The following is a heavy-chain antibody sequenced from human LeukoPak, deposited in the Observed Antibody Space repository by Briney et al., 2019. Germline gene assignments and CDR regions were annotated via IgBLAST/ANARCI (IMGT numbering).Heavy chain of an antibody. CDR2: ISGSGGST. CDR3: ATDPPKHSDFFSVGFVP. V-gene: IGHV3-23*01. J-gene: IGHJ5*02. Sequence: GGSLRLSCAASGFTFSSYAMSWVRQAPGKGLEWVSAISGSGGSTYYADSVKGRFTISRDNSKNTLYLQMNSLRAEDTAVYYCATDPPKHSDFFSVGFVPWGQGTLVIVSS. CDR1: GFTFSSYA. D-gene: IGHD3-3*01.